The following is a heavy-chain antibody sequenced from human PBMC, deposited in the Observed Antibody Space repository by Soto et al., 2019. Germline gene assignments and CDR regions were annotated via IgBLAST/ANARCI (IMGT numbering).Heavy chain of an antibody. Sequence: EVQLKESGGGLVRPGGSLRLSCAASGFAFSDYSMNWVRQSPGKGLEWLSYIKNSSSTIYYADSVKGRFTISRDNAKNLVFLHMASLRAEDTALYYYARTYHDYVWGTYPLDSWGPGTLVTVSS. CDR2: IKNSSSTI. D-gene: IGHD3-16*02. CDR1: GFAFSDYS. V-gene: IGHV3-48*01. CDR3: ARTYHDYVWGTYPLDS. J-gene: IGHJ4*02.